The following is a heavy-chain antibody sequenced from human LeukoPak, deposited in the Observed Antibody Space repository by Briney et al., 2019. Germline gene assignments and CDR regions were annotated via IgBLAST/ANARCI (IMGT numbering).Heavy chain of an antibody. J-gene: IGHJ4*02. CDR1: GFTVSSNY. CDR3: ARGGYSYGLYFDY. V-gene: IGHV3-53*01. Sequence: PGGSLRLSCAASGFTVSSNYMSWVRQAPGKGLEWVSVIYSGGSTYYADSVKGRFTISRDNSKNTLYLQMNSLRAEDTAVYYCARGGYSYGLYFDYWGQGTLVTVSS. D-gene: IGHD5-18*01. CDR2: IYSGGST.